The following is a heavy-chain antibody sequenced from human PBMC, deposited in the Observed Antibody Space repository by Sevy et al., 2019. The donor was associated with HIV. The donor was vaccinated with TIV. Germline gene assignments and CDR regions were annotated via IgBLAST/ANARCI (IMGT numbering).Heavy chain of an antibody. CDR1: GFSFSRYG. J-gene: IGHJ6*02. Sequence: GGSLRLSCAAAGFSFSRYGMRWARQAPGKGLEWVAVISNDGSDKEYADSVKGRFIVSRDNSKDTVYLQMNSLRPDDTAVYYCANSRGRYEGSSWLYYYYLMDVWGQGTTVTVSS. CDR2: ISNDGSDK. D-gene: IGHD6-13*01. CDR3: ANSRGRYEGSSWLYYYYLMDV. V-gene: IGHV3-30*18.